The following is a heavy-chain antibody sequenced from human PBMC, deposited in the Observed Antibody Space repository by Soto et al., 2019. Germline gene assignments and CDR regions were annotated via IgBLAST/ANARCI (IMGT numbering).Heavy chain of an antibody. Sequence: QVQLVQSGAELKKPGSSVKVSCTASGGTFSSYAISWVRQAPGQGLEWMGGIIPICGTANYAQQFQGRFTITADDSTSTAYRELSSLRSADTAVDYWGRAQWLVTQAEYYCDDWGQGTLVTVAS. V-gene: IGHV1-69*01. D-gene: IGHD6-19*01. CDR2: IIPICGTA. CDR3: GRAQWLVTQAEYYCDD. CDR1: GGTFSSYA. J-gene: IGHJ4*02.